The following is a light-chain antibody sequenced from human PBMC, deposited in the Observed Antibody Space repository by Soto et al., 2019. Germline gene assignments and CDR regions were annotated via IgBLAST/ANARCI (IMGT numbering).Light chain of an antibody. V-gene: IGLV2-14*01. Sequence: QSALTQPASVSGSPGQSITISCTGTSSDVGGYNYVSWYQQHPGKAPKLMIYDVSNPPSGVSNCFSGSKSGNTASLTISGLQAEDEADYYCSSYTSSSTRVFGGGTKLTVL. CDR2: DVS. CDR3: SSYTSSSTRV. CDR1: SSDVGGYNY. J-gene: IGLJ2*01.